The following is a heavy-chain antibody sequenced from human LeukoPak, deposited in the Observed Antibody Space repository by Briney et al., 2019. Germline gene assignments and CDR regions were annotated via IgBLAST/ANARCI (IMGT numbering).Heavy chain of an antibody. D-gene: IGHD3-3*01. CDR2: VSGNGGRT. J-gene: IGHJ6*03. V-gene: IGHV3-64*01. Sequence: GGSLRLSCETSGFTFSSYGMHWVRQAPGKGLEYVAAVSGNGGRTYYANSVKGRFSISRDNSRNTLYLQMGSLRAEDTAVYYCARDLRSGAYYYFYMDVWGNGTTVIVSS. CDR3: ARDLRSGAYYYFYMDV. CDR1: GFTFSSYG.